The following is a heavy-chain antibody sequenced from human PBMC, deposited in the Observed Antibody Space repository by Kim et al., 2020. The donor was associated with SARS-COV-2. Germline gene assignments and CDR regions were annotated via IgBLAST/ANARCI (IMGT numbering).Heavy chain of an antibody. CDR2: IHYSGRT. Sequence: SETLSLTCTVSGGSISSNSLYWDWIRQPPGKPLEWIGNIHYSGRTNYNPSLKSRVTLFVDTSKNQFSLRLTSVTAADKAIYSCATHAEALICFDSWG. CDR1: GGSISSNSLY. CDR3: ATHAEALICFDS. J-gene: IGHJ5*01. V-gene: IGHV4-39*01.